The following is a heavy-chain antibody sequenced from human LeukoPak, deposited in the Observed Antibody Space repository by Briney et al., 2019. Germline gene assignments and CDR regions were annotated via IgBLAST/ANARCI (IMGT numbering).Heavy chain of an antibody. Sequence: ASVKVSCKASGYTFTGYYMHWVRQAPGQGLEWMGWINPNSGGTNYAQKFQGRVTMTRDTSINTAYMELSSLRFDDTAVYYCARGATAGRFSLRPTGAYYMDVWGKGTTVTVSS. D-gene: IGHD6-13*01. CDR3: ARGATAGRFSLRPTGAYYMDV. J-gene: IGHJ6*03. V-gene: IGHV1-2*02. CDR1: GYTFTGYY. CDR2: INPNSGGT.